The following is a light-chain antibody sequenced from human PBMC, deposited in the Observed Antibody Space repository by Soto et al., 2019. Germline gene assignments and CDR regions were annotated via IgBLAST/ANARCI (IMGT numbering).Light chain of an antibody. Sequence: QSALTQPASVSGSPGQSITISCTGTSSDVGGYNYVSWYQQHPGIAPKLLIYGVTNRPSGVSPRFSGSKSGNTASLTISGLQAEDEADYHCSSYTSASTLLDLVGTGTTLTVL. CDR2: GVT. J-gene: IGLJ1*01. CDR3: SSYTSASTLLDL. V-gene: IGLV2-14*01. CDR1: SSDVGGYNY.